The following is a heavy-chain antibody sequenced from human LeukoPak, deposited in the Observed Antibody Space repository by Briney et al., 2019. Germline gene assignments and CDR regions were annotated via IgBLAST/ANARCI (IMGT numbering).Heavy chain of an antibody. D-gene: IGHD5-18*01. CDR2: IIPSGGST. CDR3: ARSGYSYGSGPYYFDY. Sequence: GASVKVSCKASGGTFSSYAISWVRQAPGQGLEWMGMIIPSGGSTRYAQKFQGRVTMTRDMSTSTVYMELSSLRSEDTALYHCARSGYSYGSGPYYFDYWGQGTLVTVSS. J-gene: IGHJ4*02. V-gene: IGHV1-46*01. CDR1: GGTFSSYA.